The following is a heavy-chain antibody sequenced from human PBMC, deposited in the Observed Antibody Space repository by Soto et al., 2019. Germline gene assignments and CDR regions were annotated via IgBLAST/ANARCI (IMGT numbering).Heavy chain of an antibody. CDR3: ARQKAWTGEWLSLYAPGMDV. J-gene: IGHJ6*02. Sequence: GASVKVSCKASGGTFSSYTISWVRQAPGQGLEWMGRIIPVLGIANYAQKFQGRVTITADKSTSTAYMELNSLRAEDTAVYYCARQKAWTGEWLSLYAPGMDVWGQGTTVTVSS. V-gene: IGHV1-69*02. CDR1: GGTFSSYT. D-gene: IGHD3-22*01. CDR2: IIPVLGIA.